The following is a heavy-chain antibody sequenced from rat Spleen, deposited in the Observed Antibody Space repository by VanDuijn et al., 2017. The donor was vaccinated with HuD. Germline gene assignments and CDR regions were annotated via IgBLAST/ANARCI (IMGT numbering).Heavy chain of an antibody. CDR1: GFTFSSYD. CDR3: TRGYVMDA. Sequence: EVQLVESGGALVQPGRSLKLSCAASGFTFSSYDMAWVRQTPTKGLEWIASLSTGGGNTYFRDSVKGRFTISRNNAKNTQYLQMDSLRSEDKAIYYCTRGYVMDAWGQGASVTVSS. V-gene: IGHV5S13*01. J-gene: IGHJ4*01. CDR2: LSTGGGNT.